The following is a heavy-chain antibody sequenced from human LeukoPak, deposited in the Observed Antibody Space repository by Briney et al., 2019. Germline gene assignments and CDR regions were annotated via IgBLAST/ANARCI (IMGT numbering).Heavy chain of an antibody. CDR1: GFTFSSYG. CDR3: AKDGPSRQPVVPAAVDY. V-gene: IGHV3-30*18. CDR2: ISYDGRNK. J-gene: IGHJ4*02. D-gene: IGHD2-2*01. Sequence: GGSLRLSCAASGFTFSSYGMHWVRQAPGKGLEWVAVISYDGRNKYYVDSVKGRFTMSRDNSKNTLYLQMNSVRAEDTAVYYCAKDGPSRQPVVPAAVDYWGQGTLVTVSS.